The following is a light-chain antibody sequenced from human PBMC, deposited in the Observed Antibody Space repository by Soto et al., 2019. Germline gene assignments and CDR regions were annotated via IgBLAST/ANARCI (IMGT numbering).Light chain of an antibody. V-gene: IGKV3-20*01. CDR1: QSVSSSY. J-gene: IGKJ1*01. Sequence: EIVLTQSPGTLSLSPGERATHSCRASQSVSSSYLAWYQQKPGQAPRLLIHDASTRATGIPARFSGSGSGTDFTLTISRLEPEDFAVYYCQQYGSSGTFGQGTKADI. CDR3: QQYGSSGT. CDR2: DAS.